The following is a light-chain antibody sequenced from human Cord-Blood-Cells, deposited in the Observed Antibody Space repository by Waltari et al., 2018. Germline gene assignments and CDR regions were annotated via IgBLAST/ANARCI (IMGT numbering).Light chain of an antibody. J-gene: IGKJ4*01. CDR3: QQNDNTPRT. V-gene: IGKV1-33*01. CDR2: DAS. CDR1: QSISNY. Sequence: DIQMTQFSFSLAAFGGGKITITCPASQSISNYLNWYQQKPGKAPKLLIYDASSLERGVPSRFSGSGSGTDFTLTISSLQPEDIATYYCQQNDNTPRTFGEGTKVEIK.